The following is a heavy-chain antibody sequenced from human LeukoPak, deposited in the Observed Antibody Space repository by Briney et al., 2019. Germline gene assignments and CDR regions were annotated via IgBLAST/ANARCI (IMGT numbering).Heavy chain of an antibody. CDR3: AKDITHDYGDYRDAFDI. J-gene: IGHJ3*02. CDR2: ISWNSGSI. Sequence: SLRLSCAASGFTFDDYAMHWVRQAPGKGLEWVSGISWNSGSIGYAGSVKGRFTISRDNAKNSLYLQMNSLRAEDTALYYCAKDITHDYGDYRDAFDIWGQGTMVTVSS. D-gene: IGHD4-17*01. V-gene: IGHV3-9*01. CDR1: GFTFDDYA.